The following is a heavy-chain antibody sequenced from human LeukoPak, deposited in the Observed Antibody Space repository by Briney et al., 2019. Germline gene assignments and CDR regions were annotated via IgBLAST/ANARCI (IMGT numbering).Heavy chain of an antibody. CDR2: IYHSGST. CDR3: ASLIRDY. D-gene: IGHD2/OR15-2a*01. V-gene: IGHV4-38-2*01. Sequence: SETLSLTCAVSGYSISSGYYWGWIRQPPGKGLEWIGSIYHSGSTYYNPSLKSRVTISVDTSKNQFSLKLSSVTAADTAVYYCASLIRDYWGQGTLVTVSS. J-gene: IGHJ4*02. CDR1: GYSISSGYY.